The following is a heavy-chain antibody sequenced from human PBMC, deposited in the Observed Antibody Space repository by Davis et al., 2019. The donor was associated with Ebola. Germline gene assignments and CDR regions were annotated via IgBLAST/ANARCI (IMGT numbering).Heavy chain of an antibody. J-gene: IGHJ6*04. CDR3: ARGWLRAGMDV. Sequence: PSETLSLTCAISGDSVSGSSGAWHWIRQSPSRGLEWLGRTYYSSKWYNDYAVSVKIRITINPDTSKNQFSLQLNSVTPEDTALYYCARGWLRAGMDVWGEGTTVTVSS. D-gene: IGHD5-18*01. CDR1: GDSVSGSSGA. CDR2: TYYSSKWYN. V-gene: IGHV6-1*01.